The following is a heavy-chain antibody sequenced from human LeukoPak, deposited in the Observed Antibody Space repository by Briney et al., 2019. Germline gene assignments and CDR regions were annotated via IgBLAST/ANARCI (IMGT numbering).Heavy chain of an antibody. V-gene: IGHV4-61*02. Sequence: PSETLSLTCTVSGGSISSGLYYWSWIRQPAGKGLEWIGRIYTSGSTNYHPSLKSRVTISVDTSKNQFSLRLSSVTAADTAVYYCARVKPWSLTFYMDVWGKGTTVTISS. CDR3: ARVKPWSLTFYMDV. CDR2: IYTSGST. J-gene: IGHJ6*03. CDR1: GGSISSGLYY.